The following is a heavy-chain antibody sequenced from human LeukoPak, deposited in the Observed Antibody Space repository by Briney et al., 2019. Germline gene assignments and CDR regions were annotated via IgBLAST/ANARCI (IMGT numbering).Heavy chain of an antibody. CDR3: ASPRGHSYGYYFDY. CDR1: GGTFSSYA. V-gene: IGHV1-69*04. D-gene: IGHD5-18*01. Sequence: GASVKVSCKASGGTFSSYAISWVRQAPGQGLEWMGRIIPILGIANYAQKFQGRVTITADKSTSTAYMELSSLRSEDTAVYYCASPRGHSYGYYFDYWGQGTLVTVSS. J-gene: IGHJ4*02. CDR2: IIPILGIA.